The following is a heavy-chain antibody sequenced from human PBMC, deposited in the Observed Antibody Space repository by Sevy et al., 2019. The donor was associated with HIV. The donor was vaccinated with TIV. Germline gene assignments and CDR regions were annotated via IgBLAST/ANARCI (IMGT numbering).Heavy chain of an antibody. CDR2: ITYDGSNQ. V-gene: IGHV3-30*18. J-gene: IGHJ5*01. CDR1: GFTFSSYG. D-gene: IGHD4-17*01. CDR3: AKDHALTTLWVNNWFES. Sequence: GGSLRLSCAASGFTFSSYGMHWVRQAPGKGLECVAVITYDGSNQYYTDSVKGRFTISRDDSKNTLYLQMNSLRAEDTAVYYCAKDHALTTLWVNNWFESWGQGTLVTVSS.